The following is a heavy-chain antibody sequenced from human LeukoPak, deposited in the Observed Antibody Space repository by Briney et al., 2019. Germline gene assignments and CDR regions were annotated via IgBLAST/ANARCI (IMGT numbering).Heavy chain of an antibody. D-gene: IGHD3-3*01. J-gene: IGHJ4*02. CDR2: INAGNGNT. V-gene: IGHV1-3*01. CDR1: GYTFTSYA. CDR3: ARENSITIFGVVMDDYFDY. Sequence: ASVKVSCKASGYTFTSYAMHWVRQAPGQRLEWMGWINAGNGNTKYSQKFQGRVTITADESTSTAYMELSSLRSEDTAVYYCARENSITIFGVVMDDYFDYWGQGTLVTVSS.